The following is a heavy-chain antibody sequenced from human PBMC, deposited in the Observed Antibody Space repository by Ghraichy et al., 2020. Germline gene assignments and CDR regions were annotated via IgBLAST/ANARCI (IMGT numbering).Heavy chain of an antibody. CDR1: GGSISSSSYY. CDR3: ARHDQQPDAFAI. J-gene: IGHJ3*02. CDR2: IYYSGST. Sequence: SETLSLTCTVSGGSISSSSYYWGWIRQPPGKGLEWIGTIYYSGSTYYNPSLKSRVTISVDTSKNHFSLKLSSVTATDTAIYYCARHDQQPDAFAIWGQGTMVTVSS. V-gene: IGHV4-39*01. D-gene: IGHD6-13*01.